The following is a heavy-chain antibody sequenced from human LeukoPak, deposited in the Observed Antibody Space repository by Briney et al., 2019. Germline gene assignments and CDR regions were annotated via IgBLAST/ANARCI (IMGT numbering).Heavy chain of an antibody. CDR1: GFTFGDYS. Sequence: PGGSLRLSCAASGFTFGDYSMKWVRQAPGKGLEGVSSISSGNSYIYYGDSVKGRFTISRDNAKASLYLQMNSLRDEDTAVYYCARGPTRIGVAGTWPLDYWGQGTLVTVSS. V-gene: IGHV3-21*01. D-gene: IGHD6-19*01. CDR2: ISSGNSYI. J-gene: IGHJ4*02. CDR3: ARGPTRIGVAGTWPLDY.